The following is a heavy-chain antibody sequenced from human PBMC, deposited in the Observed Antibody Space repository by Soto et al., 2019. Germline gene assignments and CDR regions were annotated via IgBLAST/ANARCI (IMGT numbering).Heavy chain of an antibody. CDR3: ARGYSYGYYYYYYGMDV. CDR2: IYYSGST. J-gene: IGHJ6*02. Sequence: SETLSLTCTVSGGSISSGDYYWSWIRQPPGKGLEWIGYIYYSGSTHYNPSLKSRVTISVDTSKNQFSLKLSSVTAADTAVYYCARGYSYGYYYYYYGMDVWGQGTTVTVSS. D-gene: IGHD5-18*01. CDR1: GGSISSGDYY. V-gene: IGHV4-30-4*01.